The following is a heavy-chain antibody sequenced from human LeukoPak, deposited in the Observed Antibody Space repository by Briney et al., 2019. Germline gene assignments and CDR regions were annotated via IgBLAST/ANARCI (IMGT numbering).Heavy chain of an antibody. D-gene: IGHD5-24*01. CDR2: INPSGGST. CDR1: GYTFTSYY. J-gene: IGHJ4*02. Sequence: ASVKVSCKASGYTFTSYYMHWVRQAPGQGLEWMGIINPSGGSTSYAQKFQGRVTMTWDTSTSTVYMELSSLRSEDTAVYYCARDWAATTDKAVYYFDYWGQGTLVTVSS. V-gene: IGHV1-46*01. CDR3: ARDWAATTDKAVYYFDY.